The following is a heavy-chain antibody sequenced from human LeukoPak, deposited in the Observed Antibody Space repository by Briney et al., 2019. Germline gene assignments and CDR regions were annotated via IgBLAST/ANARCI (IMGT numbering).Heavy chain of an antibody. V-gene: IGHV7-4-1*02. J-gene: IGHJ4*02. CDR2: INTNTGNP. Sequence: GASVKVSCKASGGTFSSYAISWVRQAPGQGLEWMGWINTNTGNPTYAQDFTGRFVFSLDTSVSTTYLQINSLRADDTAVYYCAREGGGYPFSNGWHFDSWGQGTLVTVSS. D-gene: IGHD6-19*01. CDR3: AREGGGYPFSNGWHFDS. CDR1: GGTFSSYA.